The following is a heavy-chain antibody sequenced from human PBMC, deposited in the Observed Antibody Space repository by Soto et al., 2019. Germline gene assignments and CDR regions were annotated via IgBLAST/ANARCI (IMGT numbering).Heavy chain of an antibody. CDR1: GFTFSSYG. V-gene: IGHV3-30*18. Sequence: QVQLVESGGGVVQPGRSLRLSCAASGFTFSSYGMHWVRQAPGKGLEWVAVISYDGRNKYYADSVKGRFTISRDNSNNTLYLQMNSLRAEDTAVYYCAKDPHSSSWYRDYYYGMDVWGQVTTVTVSS. CDR3: AKDPHSSSWYRDYYYGMDV. CDR2: ISYDGRNK. D-gene: IGHD6-13*01. J-gene: IGHJ6*02.